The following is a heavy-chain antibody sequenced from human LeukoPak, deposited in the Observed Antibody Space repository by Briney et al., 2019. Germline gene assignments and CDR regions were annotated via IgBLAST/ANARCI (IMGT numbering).Heavy chain of an antibody. J-gene: IGHJ4*02. CDR2: INHRGST. CDR3: ARGAALYSNYGAHFDY. Sequence: PSETLSLTCAVYGGSFSGYYWSWIRQPPGKGLEWIGEINHRGSTNYNPSLKSRVTISVDTSKSQFSLKLSSVPAADTAVYYCARGAALYSNYGAHFDYWGQGTLVTVSS. CDR1: GGSFSGYY. V-gene: IGHV4-34*01. D-gene: IGHD4-11*01.